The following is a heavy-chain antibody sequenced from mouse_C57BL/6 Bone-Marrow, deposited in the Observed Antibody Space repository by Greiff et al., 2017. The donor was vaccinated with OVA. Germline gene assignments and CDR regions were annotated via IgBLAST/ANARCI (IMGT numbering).Heavy chain of an antibody. CDR1: GYTFTEYT. CDR3: ARHEADYYYGSSSWFAY. CDR2: FYPGSGSI. J-gene: IGHJ3*01. D-gene: IGHD1-1*01. Sequence: VQLQQSGAELVKPGASVKLSCKASGYTFTEYTIHWVKQRSGQGLEWIGWFYPGSGSIKYNEKFKDKATLTADKSSSTVYMELSRLTSEDSAVYFCARHEADYYYGSSSWFAYWGQGTLVTVSA. V-gene: IGHV1-62-2*01.